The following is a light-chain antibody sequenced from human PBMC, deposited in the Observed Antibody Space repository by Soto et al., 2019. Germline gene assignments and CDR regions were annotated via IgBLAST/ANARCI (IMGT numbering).Light chain of an antibody. J-gene: IGKJ4*01. Sequence: NELTHSPSSLSASVGDRVTITCQASHDIRNDLNWYQQKSGKAPKLLIHAASTLEAGVPSRFSGSGSGTDFTFTISGLQPEDVATYYCQQYDNLPLTFGGGTKVDIK. CDR2: AAS. CDR3: QQYDNLPLT. CDR1: HDIRND. V-gene: IGKV1-33*01.